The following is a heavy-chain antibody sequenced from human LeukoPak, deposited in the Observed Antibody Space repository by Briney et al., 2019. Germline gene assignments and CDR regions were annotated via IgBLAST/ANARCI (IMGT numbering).Heavy chain of an antibody. D-gene: IGHD4-17*01. CDR3: AKDGDLYGHADY. V-gene: IGHV3-11*04. J-gene: IGHJ4*02. CDR1: GFTFSDYY. Sequence: PGGSLRLSCAASGFTFSDYYMSWIRQAPGKGLEWVSYISSSGSTIYYADSLKGRFTISRDNSKKTLYLQMNSLRAEDTAVYYCAKDGDLYGHADYWGQGTLVTVSS. CDR2: ISSSGSTI.